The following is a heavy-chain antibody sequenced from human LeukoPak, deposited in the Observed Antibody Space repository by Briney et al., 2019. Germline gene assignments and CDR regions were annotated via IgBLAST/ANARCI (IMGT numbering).Heavy chain of an antibody. CDR3: ARGGSYFTS. CDR2: INPNGGGT. V-gene: IGHV1-2*02. J-gene: IGHJ4*02. Sequence: GASVKVSCKASGNTFTAYYLHWVPQAPGQGLEWMGWINPNGGGTTYAQKSQGRVTVTSDTSISTTYMELSRLRSDDTAVYYCARGGSYFTSWGQGTLVTVSS. CDR1: GNTFTAYY. D-gene: IGHD1-26*01.